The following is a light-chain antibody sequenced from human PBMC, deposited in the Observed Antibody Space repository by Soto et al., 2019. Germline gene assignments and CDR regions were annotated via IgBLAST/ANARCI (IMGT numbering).Light chain of an antibody. CDR2: GVS. Sequence: EIVLTQSPATLSLSPVEGASLSCRASQNISTYLAWYQQRPGQVPRLLIYGVSKRAPAIPARFSGSGSGTDFTLTVSGLETEDFAAYYCQQRTNSPPWTFGQGTKVDIK. CDR3: QQRTNSPPWT. J-gene: IGKJ1*01. CDR1: QNISTY. V-gene: IGKV3-11*01.